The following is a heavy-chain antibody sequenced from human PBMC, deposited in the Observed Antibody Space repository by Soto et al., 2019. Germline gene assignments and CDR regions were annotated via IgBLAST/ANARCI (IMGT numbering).Heavy chain of an antibody. CDR3: ARKLELRGSYYYYYDMDV. Sequence: GSVKVSCKASGYIFTDYYMHWVRQAPGQGLEGMGWINPNSGGTNYAQKFQGRVIMTRDTSISTAYMEPSMLRSDDTAVYYCARKLELRGSYYYYYDMDVWGQGTTVTVSS. CDR1: GYIFTDYY. V-gene: IGHV1-2*02. D-gene: IGHD1-7*01. CDR2: INPNSGGT. J-gene: IGHJ6*02.